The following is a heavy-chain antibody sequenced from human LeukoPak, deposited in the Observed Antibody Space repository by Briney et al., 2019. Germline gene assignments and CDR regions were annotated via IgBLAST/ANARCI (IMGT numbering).Heavy chain of an antibody. J-gene: IGHJ6*02. CDR3: ARGITGTTSDYYYGMDV. CDR2: IIPILGIA. Sequence: SVKVSCKASGGTFSSYAISWVRQAPGQGLEWMGRIIPILGIANYAQKFQGRVTITADKSTSTAYMELSSLRSEDTAVYYCARGITGTTSDYYYGMDVWGQGTTVTVSS. CDR1: GGTFSSYA. D-gene: IGHD1-7*01. V-gene: IGHV1-69*04.